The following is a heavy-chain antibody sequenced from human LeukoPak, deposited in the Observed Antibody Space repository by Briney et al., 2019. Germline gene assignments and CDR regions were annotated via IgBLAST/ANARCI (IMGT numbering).Heavy chain of an antibody. CDR3: ARFGGYYYGSGSYREYYFDY. J-gene: IGHJ4*02. Sequence: ASVKVSCKASGGTFSSYAISWVRQAPGQGLEWMGGIIPIFGTANYAQKFQGRVTITADKSTSTAYMELSSLRSEDTAVYYCARFGGYYYGSGSYREYYFDYWGQGTLVTVSS. CDR1: GGTFSSYA. V-gene: IGHV1-69*06. D-gene: IGHD3-10*01. CDR2: IIPIFGTA.